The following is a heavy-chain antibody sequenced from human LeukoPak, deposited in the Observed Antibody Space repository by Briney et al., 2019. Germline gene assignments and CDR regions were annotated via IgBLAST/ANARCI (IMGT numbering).Heavy chain of an antibody. CDR1: GYIFTSYY. D-gene: IGHD2-15*01. CDR2: INPSGGST. J-gene: IGHJ5*02. V-gene: IGHV1-46*01. CDR3: ARDNSVEDTAWWFDP. Sequence: ASVKVSCKASGYIFTSYYIHWVRQAPGQGLEWAGIINPSGGSTSYAQKFQGRVTMTRDMSTSTDYMELSSLRPEDTAVYYCARDNSVEDTAWWFDPWGQGTLVTVSS.